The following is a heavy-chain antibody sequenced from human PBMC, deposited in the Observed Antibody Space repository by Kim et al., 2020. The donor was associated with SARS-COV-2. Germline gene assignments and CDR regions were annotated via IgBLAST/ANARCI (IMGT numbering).Heavy chain of an antibody. CDR2: IYPGDSDT. CDR3: ARRGRVGYNWGNWFDP. CDR1: GYSFASYW. J-gene: IGHJ5*02. Sequence: GESLKISCKGSGYSFASYWIGWVRQMPGKGLEWMGIIYPGDSDTIYSPSFEGLVTISADKSISTAYLQWSSLKASDTAMYYCARRGRVGYNWGNWFDPWGQGTLVTVSS. V-gene: IGHV5-51*01. D-gene: IGHD5-12*01.